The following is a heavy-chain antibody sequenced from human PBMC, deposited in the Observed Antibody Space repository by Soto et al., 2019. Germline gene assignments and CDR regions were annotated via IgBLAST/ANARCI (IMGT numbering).Heavy chain of an antibody. CDR2: IFHSGDT. CDR3: AYSTGWYRHDV. V-gene: IGHV4-4*02. CDR1: GDSISNSRW. Sequence: QVQLQESGPGLVKPSGTLSLTCAVSGDSISNSRWWTWVRQPPGKGPEWIGDIFHSGDTNYNQSLKSRVFISVDKSQNQFSLKVSSVTAADTAVYYCAYSTGWYRHDVWGQGTLVTVSS. D-gene: IGHD6-19*01. J-gene: IGHJ3*01.